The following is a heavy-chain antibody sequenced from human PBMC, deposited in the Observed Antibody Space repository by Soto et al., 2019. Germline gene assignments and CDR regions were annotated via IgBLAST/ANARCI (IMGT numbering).Heavy chain of an antibody. CDR2: VSHSGST. Sequence: QVRLQESGPGLVKPSQTLSLTCTVSGGSISSAAYYWSWIRQHPGKGLEWIGYVSHSGSTYYNPSLKSCVIISVDTSKNQFSLSLTSVTAADTAVYYWAREYTYGSNFFDCWGQGALVTVSS. V-gene: IGHV4-31*03. J-gene: IGHJ4*02. CDR1: GGSISSAAYY. CDR3: AREYTYGSNFFDC. D-gene: IGHD5-18*01.